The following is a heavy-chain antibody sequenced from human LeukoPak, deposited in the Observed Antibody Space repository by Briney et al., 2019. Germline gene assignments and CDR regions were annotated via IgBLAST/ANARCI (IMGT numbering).Heavy chain of an antibody. D-gene: IGHD3-10*01. CDR2: INSGGST. J-gene: IGHJ4*02. CDR3: ARDLYYYGSGSDNFLYY. V-gene: IGHV3-53*01. CDR1: GFTVSSNY. Sequence: GGSLRLSCAASGFTVSSNYMNWVRQAPGQGLEWVSVINSGGSTHYADSVKGRFTISRDNSKNTLYQMNSLRAEDTAVYYCARDLYYYGSGSDNFLYYWGQGTLVTASS.